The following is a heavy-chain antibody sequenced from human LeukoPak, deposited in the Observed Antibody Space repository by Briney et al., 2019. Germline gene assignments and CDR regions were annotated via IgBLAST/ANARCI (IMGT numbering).Heavy chain of an antibody. V-gene: IGHV1-69*05. CDR3: ARGGGGYCSSTSCGNFDY. CDR2: IIPIFGTA. CDR1: GGTFSSYA. J-gene: IGHJ4*02. Sequence: SVKVSCKASGGTFSSYAISWVRQAPGQGLEWMGRIIPIFGTANYAQKFQGRVTITTDEPTSTAYMELSSLRSEDTAVYYCARGGGGYCSSTSCGNFDYWGQGTLVTVSS. D-gene: IGHD2-2*01.